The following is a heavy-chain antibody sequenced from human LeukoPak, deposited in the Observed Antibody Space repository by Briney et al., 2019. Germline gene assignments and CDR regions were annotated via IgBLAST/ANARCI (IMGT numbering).Heavy chain of an antibody. V-gene: IGHV3-30*19. D-gene: IGHD3-10*01. CDR1: GFTFSSYA. CDR3: ARGDYYGSGSYSDY. CDR2: ISYDGSNK. Sequence: GGSLRLSCAASGFTFSSYAMHWVRQAPGKGLEWVAVISYDGSNKYYADSVKGRFTISRDNSKNTLSLQMNSLRAEDTAIYYCARGDYYGSGSYSDYWGQGTLVTVSS. J-gene: IGHJ4*02.